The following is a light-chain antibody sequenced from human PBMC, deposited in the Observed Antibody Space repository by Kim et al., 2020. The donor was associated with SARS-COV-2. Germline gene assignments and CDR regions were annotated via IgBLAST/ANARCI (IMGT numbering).Light chain of an antibody. CDR2: GAS. Sequence: SPGERATLSCRASQRVSNSYLAWFQQRPGQAPLLLIYGASNRATGIPDRFSGSGSGTDFTLTISRLEPEDFAVYYCQQYGSSPVTFGGGTKVDIK. CDR3: QQYGSSPVT. CDR1: QRVSNSY. V-gene: IGKV3-20*01. J-gene: IGKJ4*01.